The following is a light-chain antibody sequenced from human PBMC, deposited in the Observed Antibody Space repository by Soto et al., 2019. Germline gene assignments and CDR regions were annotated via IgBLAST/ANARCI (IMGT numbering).Light chain of an antibody. V-gene: IGKV3-20*01. Sequence: IVLTQSPDTLSLSPGERATLSCRASQSVASGYLAWYQRKPGQPPRLLIYGASRRATGIPERFSATGTGTDFTLTISRLEPEDFAVYYCQQYNNWPPYTFGQGTKLEIK. CDR2: GAS. CDR3: QQYNNWPPYT. J-gene: IGKJ2*01. CDR1: QSVASGY.